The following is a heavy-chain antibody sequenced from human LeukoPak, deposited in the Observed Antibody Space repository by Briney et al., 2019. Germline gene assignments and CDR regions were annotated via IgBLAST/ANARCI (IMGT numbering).Heavy chain of an antibody. J-gene: IGHJ4*02. D-gene: IGHD5-12*01. Sequence: GSLRISCGTSGFTFSTYGMIRVRQAPGKGLEWLSYISSSSDSIKYADSVKGRFTSSRDNAKNSLYLQMNSLRAEDTAVYYCAKSRIGFSGQLDHWGQGALITVSS. V-gene: IGHV3-48*04. CDR2: ISSSSDSI. CDR3: AKSRIGFSGQLDH. CDR1: GFTFSTYG.